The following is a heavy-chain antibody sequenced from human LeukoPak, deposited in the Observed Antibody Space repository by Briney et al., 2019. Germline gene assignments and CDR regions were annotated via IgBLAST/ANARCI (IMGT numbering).Heavy chain of an antibody. D-gene: IGHD6-19*01. V-gene: IGHV1-2*02. CDR3: ARTVPHTASGWSRGKYYYMDV. Sequence: ASVKVSCKASGYTFTGYYMHWVRQAPGQGLEWMGWINPNSGGTNYAQKFQGRVTMTRDTSISTAYMELSRLRSDDTAVYYCARTVPHTASGWSRGKYYYMDVWGKGTTVTISS. J-gene: IGHJ6*03. CDR1: GYTFTGYY. CDR2: INPNSGGT.